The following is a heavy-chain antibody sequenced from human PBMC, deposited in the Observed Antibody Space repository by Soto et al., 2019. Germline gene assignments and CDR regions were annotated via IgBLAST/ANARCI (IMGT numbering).Heavy chain of an antibody. Sequence: EVQLVESGGGLVQPGGSLRLSCAASGFTFSSYWMSWVRQAPGKGLEWVANIKQDGSEKYYVDSVKGRFTISRDNAKNSLYLQMNSLRAEDTAVYYCAGGYSYGVFDYWGQGTLVTVSS. D-gene: IGHD5-18*01. V-gene: IGHV3-7*01. J-gene: IGHJ4*02. CDR3: AGGYSYGVFDY. CDR2: IKQDGSEK. CDR1: GFTFSSYW.